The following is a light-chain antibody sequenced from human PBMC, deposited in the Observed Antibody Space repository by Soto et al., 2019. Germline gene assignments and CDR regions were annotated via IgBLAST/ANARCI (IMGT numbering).Light chain of an antibody. CDR1: SSDVGDFNY. CDR2: DVT. J-gene: IGLJ2*01. Sequence: QSALTQPASVSGSPGRSVTISCTGTSSDVGDFNYVSWYQHLPGRAPKLIIYDVTNRPSGISYRFSASKSGRTASLTISGLQAEDEAYYYCSSYSSSTTHVVFGGGTKLNVL. V-gene: IGLV2-14*03. CDR3: SSYSSSTTHVV.